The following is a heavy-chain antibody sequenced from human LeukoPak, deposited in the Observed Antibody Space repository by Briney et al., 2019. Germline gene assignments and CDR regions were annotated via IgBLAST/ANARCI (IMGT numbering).Heavy chain of an antibody. D-gene: IGHD2-2*01. V-gene: IGHV3-23*01. CDR2: ISGSGGST. CDR1: GFIFSTYA. Sequence: PGGSLRLSCAASGFIFSTYAMSWVRQAPGKGLEWVSAISGSGGSTYYADSVKGRFTISRDNSKNTLYLQMNSLRAEDTAVYYCAKGPCSSTSCYAFDIWGQGTMVTVSS. J-gene: IGHJ3*02. CDR3: AKGPCSSTSCYAFDI.